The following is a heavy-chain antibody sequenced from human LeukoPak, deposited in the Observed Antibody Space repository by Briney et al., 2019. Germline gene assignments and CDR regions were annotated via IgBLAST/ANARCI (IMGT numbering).Heavy chain of an antibody. CDR1: GGSISSSSYY. CDR3: ARLWGGGLLWFGESDFDY. CDR2: IYYSGST. V-gene: IGHV4-39*01. Sequence: SETLSLTCTVSGGSISSSSYYWGWIRQPPGKGLEWIGSIYYSGSTYYNPSLKSRVTISVDTSKNQFSLKLSSVTAADTAVYYCARLWGGGLLWFGESDFDYWGQGTLVTVSS. J-gene: IGHJ4*02. D-gene: IGHD3-10*01.